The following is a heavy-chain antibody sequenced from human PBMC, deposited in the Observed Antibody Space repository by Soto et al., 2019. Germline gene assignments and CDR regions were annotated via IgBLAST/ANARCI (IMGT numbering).Heavy chain of an antibody. J-gene: IGHJ4*02. CDR3: AREDGVVGSSSAFDH. CDR1: GFTFSTYT. CDR2: INGRSNYV. V-gene: IGHV3-21*01. Sequence: GGSLRLSCVFSGFTFSTYTMNWVRQAPGKGLEWVASINGRSNYVYYADSVKGRFTISRDNAKNSLYLQMNRLRAEDTAIYYCAREDGVVGSSSAFDHWGLGTLVTVSS. D-gene: IGHD1-26*01.